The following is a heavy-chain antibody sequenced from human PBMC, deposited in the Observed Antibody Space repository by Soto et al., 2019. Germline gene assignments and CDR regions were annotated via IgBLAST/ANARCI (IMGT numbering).Heavy chain of an antibody. CDR2: IYYYGSA. Sequence: WTWIRQHPGKGLEWIGYIYYYGSAYYNPSLESRASISIDTSKNQFFLRLSSVTAADTAIYYCARFLWGAWYRFDPWGQGILVTVSS. J-gene: IGHJ5*02. D-gene: IGHD3-16*01. V-gene: IGHV4-31*02. CDR3: ARFLWGAWYRFDP.